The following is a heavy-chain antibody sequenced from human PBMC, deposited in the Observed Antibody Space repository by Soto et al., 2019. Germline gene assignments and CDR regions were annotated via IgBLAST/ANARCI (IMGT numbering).Heavy chain of an antibody. CDR3: ARSDFWSGYYTDY. CDR2: VYYTGNT. Sequence: QVQLQESGPGLVKPSQTLSLTCTVSGGSISSGDYHWSWIRQPPGKGLEWIGFVYYTGNTYYNPSLKSRVTRSVDTSQNQFSLKLSSVTAADTAVYYCARSDFWSGYYTDYWGQGTLVTVSS. V-gene: IGHV4-30-4*08. J-gene: IGHJ4*02. D-gene: IGHD3-3*01. CDR1: GGSISSGDYH.